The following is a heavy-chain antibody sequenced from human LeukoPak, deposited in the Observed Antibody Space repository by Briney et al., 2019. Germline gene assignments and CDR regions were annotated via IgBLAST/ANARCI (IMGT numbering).Heavy chain of an antibody. D-gene: IGHD1-26*01. CDR3: ARALGATRDY. V-gene: IGHV3-21*04. J-gene: IGHJ4*02. CDR2: ISSRSSYI. CDR1: GFTFSTYT. Sequence: GGSLRLSCAASGFTFSTYTMNWVRQAPGKGLEWVSSISSRSSYIYYADSVKGRFTISRDNAKNTLYLQMNSLRAEDTAVYYCARALGATRDYWGQGTLVTVSS.